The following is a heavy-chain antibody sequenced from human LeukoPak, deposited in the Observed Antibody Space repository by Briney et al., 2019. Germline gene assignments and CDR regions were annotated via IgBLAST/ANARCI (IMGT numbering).Heavy chain of an antibody. CDR3: ARRGYGSGSYYPDY. J-gene: IGHJ4*02. Sequence: SETLSLTCTVSGGSISSYYWSWIRQPPGKGLEWIGSIYYSGSTYYNPSLKSRVTISVDTSKNQFSLKLSSVTAADTAVYYCARRGYGSGSYYPDYWGQGTLVTVSS. CDR2: IYYSGST. V-gene: IGHV4-39*01. D-gene: IGHD3-10*01. CDR1: GGSISSYY.